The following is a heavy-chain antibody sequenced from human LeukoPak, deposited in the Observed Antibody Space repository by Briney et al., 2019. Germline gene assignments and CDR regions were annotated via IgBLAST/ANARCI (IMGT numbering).Heavy chain of an antibody. Sequence: SETLSLTCTVSGASFSDFYWSWIRQSPGRGLEWIGYASDSGGTSYNPSLKSRVTLSVDTSKNQFFLNLNSVTAADTAVYYCARHASGWVGELDYWGQGTLVTVSS. CDR2: ASDSGGT. D-gene: IGHD6-19*01. CDR3: ARHASGWVGELDY. V-gene: IGHV4-59*08. J-gene: IGHJ4*02. CDR1: GASFSDFY.